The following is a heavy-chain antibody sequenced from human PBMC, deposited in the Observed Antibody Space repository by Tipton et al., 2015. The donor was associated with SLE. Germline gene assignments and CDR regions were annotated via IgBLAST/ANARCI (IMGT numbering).Heavy chain of an antibody. D-gene: IGHD2-2*01. Sequence: TLSLTCAVYGGSFSGYYWSWIRQPPGKGLEWIGEINHSGSTNYNPSLKSRVTISVDTSKNQFSLKLSSVTAADTAVYYCARAEDCSSTSCPMDVWGKGTTVTVSS. CDR1: GGSFSGYY. V-gene: IGHV4-34*01. CDR2: INHSGST. J-gene: IGHJ6*03. CDR3: ARAEDCSSTSCPMDV.